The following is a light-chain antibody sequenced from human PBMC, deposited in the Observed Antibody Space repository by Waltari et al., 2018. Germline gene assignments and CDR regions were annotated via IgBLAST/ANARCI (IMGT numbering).Light chain of an antibody. CDR2: WAS. V-gene: IGKV4-1*01. Sequence: DIVMTQSPDSLAVSMGERATINCKSSQSVLYNSNDKNYLAWYQQKPGQPPKLLIYWASTRESGVPDRFSGSGSGTDFTLTISSLQAEDVAVYYCQQYYRSRTFGQGTKVEIK. CDR1: QSVLYNSNDKNY. J-gene: IGKJ1*01. CDR3: QQYYRSRT.